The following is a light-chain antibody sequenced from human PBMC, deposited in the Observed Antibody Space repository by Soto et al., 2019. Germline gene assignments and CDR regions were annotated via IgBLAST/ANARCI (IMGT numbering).Light chain of an antibody. CDR2: GAS. Sequence: ENVLTQSPVTLSLSPGARATLSCRASQSVSNNYLAWYQQKPGQAPRLLIYGASNRATGIPDRFSGSGSGTDFTLTISRLEPEDFAVYYCQQYGRSGTFGQGTKVDI. J-gene: IGKJ1*01. CDR1: QSVSNNY. V-gene: IGKV3-20*01. CDR3: QQYGRSGT.